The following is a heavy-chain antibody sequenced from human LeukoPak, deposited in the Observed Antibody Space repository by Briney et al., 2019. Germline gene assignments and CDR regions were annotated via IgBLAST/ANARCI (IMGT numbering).Heavy chain of an antibody. CDR3: ARDNGVTAVYNYGMDV. J-gene: IGHJ6*02. CDR1: GYTFSSYA. V-gene: IGHV3-23*01. D-gene: IGHD3-10*01. CDR2: ISGSGGSI. Sequence: GGSLRLSCAASGYTFSSYAMSWVRQAPGKGLEWVSGISGSGGSIYYADSVKGRFTISRDNSKNTVYLQMNSLRAEDTAVYYCARDNGVTAVYNYGMDVWGQGTTVTVSS.